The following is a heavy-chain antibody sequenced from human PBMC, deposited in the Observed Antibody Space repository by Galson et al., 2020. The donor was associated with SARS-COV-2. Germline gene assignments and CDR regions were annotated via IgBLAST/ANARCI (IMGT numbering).Heavy chain of an antibody. CDR2: IYSDGSST. D-gene: IGHD6-19*01. Sequence: GGSLRLSCAASGFIFKNYWMHWVRQIPGKGLEWVSRIYSDGSSTIYADSVKGRFTISRDNAKNTLYLQMNSLRAEDTAVYYCARKQWLLDAASDAFDVWGQGTMVTVSS. V-gene: IGHV3-74*01. CDR1: GFIFKNYW. CDR3: ARKQWLLDAASDAFDV. J-gene: IGHJ3*01.